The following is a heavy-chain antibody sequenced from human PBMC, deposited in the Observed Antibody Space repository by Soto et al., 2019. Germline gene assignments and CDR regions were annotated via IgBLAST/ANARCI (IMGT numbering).Heavy chain of an antibody. CDR3: ARDLGGYDLYGPDS. CDR2: INLNSGDT. CDR1: GHTFTDSS. V-gene: IGHV1-2*02. D-gene: IGHD5-12*01. Sequence: ASVKVSCKASGHTFTDSSMHWVRQAPGQGLEWMGWINLNSGDTNYAQKFQGRVTMTWDTSINTVYMELSRLKSDDTAMFFCARDLGGYDLYGPDSWGQGTLVTVSS. J-gene: IGHJ4*02.